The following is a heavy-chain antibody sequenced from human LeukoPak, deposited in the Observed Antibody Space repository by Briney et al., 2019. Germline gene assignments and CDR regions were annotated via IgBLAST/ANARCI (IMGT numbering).Heavy chain of an antibody. Sequence: GGSLRLSCAASGFTFSAYWMSWVRQAPGKGLEWMANIKRDGSEKYYVDSVEGRFTISRDNAKNSLYLQMNSLRAEDTAVYYCARDLGSSNSYYNWFDPWGQGTLVTVSS. J-gene: IGHJ5*02. V-gene: IGHV3-7*01. D-gene: IGHD1-26*01. CDR1: GFTFSAYW. CDR2: IKRDGSEK. CDR3: ARDLGSSNSYYNWFDP.